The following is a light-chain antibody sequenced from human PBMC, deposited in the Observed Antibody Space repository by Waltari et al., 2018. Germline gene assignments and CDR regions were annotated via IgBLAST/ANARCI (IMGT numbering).Light chain of an antibody. V-gene: IGLV2-14*03. CDR2: DVS. CDR1: SRDVGSYHY. CDR3: SSYTSSSTVI. J-gene: IGLJ2*01. Sequence: QSALTQPASVSGSPGQSVTIPCTGTSRDVGSYHYVSWYQQPPGKAPKLMIYDVSNRPSGVSNRFSGSKSGNTASLTIAGLQAEDEADYYCSSYTSSSTVIFGGGTNLTVL.